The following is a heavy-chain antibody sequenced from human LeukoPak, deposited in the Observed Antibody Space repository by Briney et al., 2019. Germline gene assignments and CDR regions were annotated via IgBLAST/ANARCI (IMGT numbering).Heavy chain of an antibody. Sequence: PGGSLRLSCAASGFRLTTYTVNWVRQAPGKGLEWVSAIVGDSGAREYADSVKGRFTVSRGTSKNTVFLQMNSLRVDDTALYYCAKDKVPDGRWDIDYWGQGTLVTVSS. V-gene: IGHV3-23*01. CDR1: GFRLTTYT. J-gene: IGHJ4*02. CDR3: AKDKVPDGRWDIDY. CDR2: IVGDSGAR. D-gene: IGHD1-26*01.